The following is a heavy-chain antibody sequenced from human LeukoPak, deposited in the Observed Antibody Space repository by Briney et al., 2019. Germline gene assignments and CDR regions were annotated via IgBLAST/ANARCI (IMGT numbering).Heavy chain of an antibody. CDR3: ARVEYYDILTGYVPFRVPGDY. CDR2: INPNSGGT. D-gene: IGHD3-9*01. J-gene: IGHJ4*02. Sequence: ASVKVSCKASGYTFTGYYMHWVRQAPGQGLEWMGWINPNSGGTNYAQNLQGRVTMTTDTSTSTAYMELRSLRSDDTAMYYCARVEYYDILTGYVPFRVPGDYWGQGTLVTVSS. CDR1: GYTFTGYY. V-gene: IGHV1-2*02.